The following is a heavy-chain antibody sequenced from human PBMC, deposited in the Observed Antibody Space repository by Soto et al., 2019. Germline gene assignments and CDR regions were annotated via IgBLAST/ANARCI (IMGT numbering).Heavy chain of an antibody. CDR1: GFTFSSYG. Sequence: ESGGGVVQPGRSLRLSCAASGFTFSSYGMHWVRQAPGKGLEWVAVISYDGSNKYYADSVKGRFTISRDNSKNTLYLQMNSLRAEDTAVYYCAKAQGSYYGSGSYDYYYYGMDVWGLGTTVTVSS. V-gene: IGHV3-30*18. CDR3: AKAQGSYYGSGSYDYYYYGMDV. D-gene: IGHD3-10*01. CDR2: ISYDGSNK. J-gene: IGHJ6*02.